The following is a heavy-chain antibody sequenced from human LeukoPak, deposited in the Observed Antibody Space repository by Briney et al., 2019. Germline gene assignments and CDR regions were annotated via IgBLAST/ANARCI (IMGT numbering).Heavy chain of an antibody. CDR1: GYTFTGYY. V-gene: IGHV1-2*02. D-gene: IGHD3-22*01. CDR2: INPNSGGT. CDR3: ARDYSSGYYPLLNWFDP. J-gene: IGHJ5*02. Sequence: GASVKVSCKASGYTFTGYYMHWVRQAPGQGLEWMGWINPNSGGTNYAQKFQGRVTMTRDTSISTAYMELSRLRSDDTAVYFCARDYSSGYYPLLNWFDPWGQGTLITVSS.